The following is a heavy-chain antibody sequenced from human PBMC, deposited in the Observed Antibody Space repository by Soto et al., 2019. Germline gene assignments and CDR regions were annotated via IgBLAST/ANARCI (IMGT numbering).Heavy chain of an antibody. CDR1: GFTFSSYA. D-gene: IGHD6-19*01. CDR2: ISSNGGST. Sequence: EVQLVESGGGLVQPGGSLRLSCAASGFTFSSYAMHWVRQAPGKGLEYVSAISSNGGSTYYANSVKGRFTISRDNSKNTLYLHMGRLRDEDMAVYYCAREPIAVAGTWGRNWFDPWGQGNLVTVSS. CDR3: AREPIAVAGTWGRNWFDP. J-gene: IGHJ5*02. V-gene: IGHV3-64*01.